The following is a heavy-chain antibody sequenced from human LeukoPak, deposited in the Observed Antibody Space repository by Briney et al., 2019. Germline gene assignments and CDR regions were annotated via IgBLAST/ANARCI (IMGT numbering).Heavy chain of an antibody. CDR2: ISSSSSTI. V-gene: IGHV3-48*02. D-gene: IGHD6-19*01. Sequence: GGSLRLSCAASGFTFSSYSMNWVRQAPGKGLEWVSYISSSSSTIYYADSVKGRFTISRDNVKNSLYLQMNSLRDEDTAVYYCAGYSSGWYGFDYWGQGTLVTVSS. CDR1: GFTFSSYS. J-gene: IGHJ4*02. CDR3: AGYSSGWYGFDY.